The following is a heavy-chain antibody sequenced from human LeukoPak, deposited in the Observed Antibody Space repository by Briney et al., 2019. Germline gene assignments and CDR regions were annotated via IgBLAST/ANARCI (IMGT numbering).Heavy chain of an antibody. J-gene: IGHJ3*02. V-gene: IGHV6-1*01. CDR1: GDSVSSNSAA. Sequence: SQTLSLTCAISGDSVSSNSAAWIWIRQSPSRGLEWLGRTYYRSKWYNDYAVSVKSRITINPDTSKNQFSLQLNSVTPEDTAVYYCARHLYYYDSSGYYLDAFDIWGQGTMVTVSS. D-gene: IGHD3-22*01. CDR2: TYYRSKWYN. CDR3: ARHLYYYDSSGYYLDAFDI.